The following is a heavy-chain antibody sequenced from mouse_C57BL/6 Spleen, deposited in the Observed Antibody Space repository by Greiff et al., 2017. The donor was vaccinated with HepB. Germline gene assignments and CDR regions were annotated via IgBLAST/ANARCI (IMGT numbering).Heavy chain of an antibody. V-gene: IGHV14-4*01. CDR1: GFNIKDYY. CDR3: TTLTGKRGFAY. J-gene: IGHJ3*01. Sequence: VQLQQSGAELVRPGASVKLSCTASGFNIKDYYMHWVKQRPEQGLEWIGWIDPENGDTEYASKFQGKATITADTSSNTAYLQLSSLTSEDTAVYYCTTLTGKRGFAYWGQGTLVTVSA. D-gene: IGHD4-1*01. CDR2: IDPENGDT.